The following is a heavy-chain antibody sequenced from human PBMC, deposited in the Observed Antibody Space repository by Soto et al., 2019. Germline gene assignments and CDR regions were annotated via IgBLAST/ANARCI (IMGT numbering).Heavy chain of an antibody. Sequence: ASVKVSCKASGYTFTSYGISWVRQAPGQGLEWMGWISAYNGNTNYAQKLQGRVTMTTDTSTSTAYMELRSLRSDDTAVYYCARELGCSGGSGSSCSNYGMDVWGQGTTVTVSS. D-gene: IGHD2-15*01. CDR2: ISAYNGNT. J-gene: IGHJ6*02. CDR3: ARELGCSGGSGSSCSNYGMDV. V-gene: IGHV1-18*01. CDR1: GYTFTSYG.